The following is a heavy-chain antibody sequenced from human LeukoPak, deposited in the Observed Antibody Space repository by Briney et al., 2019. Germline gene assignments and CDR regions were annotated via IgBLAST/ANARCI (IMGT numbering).Heavy chain of an antibody. CDR3: ARDPDIGTTDY. V-gene: IGHV3-7*01. CDR1: GFTFSTYW. CDR2: INEDGGEE. J-gene: IGHJ4*02. D-gene: IGHD1-7*01. Sequence: GGSLRLSCAASGFTFSTYWMSWVRQAPGKGLEWVANINEDGGEEYYVDPVEGRFTISRDNARNSLYLQMNSLRAEDTAVYYCARDPDIGTTDYWGQGTLVTVSS.